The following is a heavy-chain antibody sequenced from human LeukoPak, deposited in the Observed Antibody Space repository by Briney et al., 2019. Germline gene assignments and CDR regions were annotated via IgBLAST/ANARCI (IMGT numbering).Heavy chain of an antibody. D-gene: IGHD3-3*02. Sequence: SLRLSCAAPGFTFRTYGMHWVRQAPGKGLEWVAIIYYDGSNKYYTDSVKGRFTISRDDSKNTLYLQMNSLRAEDTAVYYCARDRALAYFDLWGRGTLVTASS. J-gene: IGHJ2*01. CDR1: GFTFRTYG. CDR3: ARDRALAYFDL. V-gene: IGHV3-33*01. CDR2: IYYDGSNK.